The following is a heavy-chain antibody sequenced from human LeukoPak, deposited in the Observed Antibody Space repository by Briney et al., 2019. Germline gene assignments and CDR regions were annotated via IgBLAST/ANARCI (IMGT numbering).Heavy chain of an antibody. D-gene: IGHD2-21*02. J-gene: IGHJ5*02. V-gene: IGHV4-39*01. CDR3: ATIVVVTAMSVGDWFDP. CDR2: IYYSGST. Sequence: GSLRLSCAASGFTFSSYAMSWVRQPPGKGLEWIGSIYYSGSTYYNPSLKSRVTISVDTSKNQFSLKLSSVTAADTAVYYCATIVVVTAMSVGDWFDPWGQGTLVTVSS. CDR1: GFTFSSYA.